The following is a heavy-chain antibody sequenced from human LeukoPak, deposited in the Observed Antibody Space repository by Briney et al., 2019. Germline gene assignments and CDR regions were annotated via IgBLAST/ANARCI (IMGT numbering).Heavy chain of an antibody. CDR1: GGSISSYH. CDR2: IYTSGST. D-gene: IGHD5-12*01. J-gene: IGHJ3*02. Sequence: SETLSLTCTVSGGSISSYHWSWIRQPAGKGLEWIGRIYTSGSTNYNPSLKSRVTMSVDTSKNQFSLKLSSVTAADTAVYYCARAYSAYHAFAFDIWGQGTMVTVSS. CDR3: ARAYSAYHAFAFDI. V-gene: IGHV4-4*07.